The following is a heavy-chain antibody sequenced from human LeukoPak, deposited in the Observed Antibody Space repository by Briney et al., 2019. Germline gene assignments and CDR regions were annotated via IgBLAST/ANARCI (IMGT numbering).Heavy chain of an antibody. CDR3: ARDFRGMATIYYFDY. J-gene: IGHJ4*02. CDR2: INPSGGST. D-gene: IGHD5-24*01. CDR1: GYTFTGYY. Sequence: ASVKVSCKASGYTFTGYYMHWVRQAPGQGLEWMGIINPSGGSTSYAQKFQGRVTMTRDMSTSTVYMELSSLRSEDTAVYYCARDFRGMATIYYFDYWGQGTLVTVSS. V-gene: IGHV1-46*01.